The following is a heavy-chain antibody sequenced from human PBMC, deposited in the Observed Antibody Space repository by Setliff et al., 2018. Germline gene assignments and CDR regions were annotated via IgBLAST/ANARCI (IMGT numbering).Heavy chain of an antibody. CDR3: AREVYDILTGYSYWYFDL. CDR1: GYAFTDNY. J-gene: IGHJ2*01. D-gene: IGHD3-9*01. Sequence: ASVKVSRKTSGYAFTDNYIHWLRQAPGQRLEWMAYINGGNGNTHYSQKFRGRVTVTRDTSASTVLMELSTLSSEDTAVYYCAREVYDILTGYSYWYFDLWGRGTLVTVSS. V-gene: IGHV1-3*01. CDR2: INGGNGNT.